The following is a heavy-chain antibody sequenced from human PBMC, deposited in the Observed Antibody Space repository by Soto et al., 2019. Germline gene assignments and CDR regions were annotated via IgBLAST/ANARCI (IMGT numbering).Heavy chain of an antibody. D-gene: IGHD3-10*01. J-gene: IGHJ6*02. V-gene: IGHV4-34*01. CDR3: ARKYLPCDGSGSPSGMDV. CDR1: GGSFSGYY. Sequence: QVQLQQWGAGLLKPSETLSLTCGVYGGSFSGYYWSWIRQPPGKGLEWIGEVNHSGSTNYNPSLKSRVTISVDTSKNQVSLKLSSVTAADTALYYCARKYLPCDGSGSPSGMDVWGQGTTVTVSS. CDR2: VNHSGST.